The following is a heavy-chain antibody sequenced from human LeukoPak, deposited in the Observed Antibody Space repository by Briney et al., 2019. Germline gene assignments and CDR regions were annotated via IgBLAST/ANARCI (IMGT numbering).Heavy chain of an antibody. CDR3: VKSGGYGLIDY. J-gene: IGHJ4*02. CDR1: GASISGSGYY. CDR2: IYYTGGT. D-gene: IGHD6-19*01. V-gene: IGHV4-39*01. Sequence: PSETLSLTCAVSGASISGSGYYLGWIRQPPGKGLEWIGNIYYTGGTYYNASLQSRVTISIDMSKNQFSLRLSSVTAADTAMYYCVKSGGYGLIDYWGQGTLVTVSS.